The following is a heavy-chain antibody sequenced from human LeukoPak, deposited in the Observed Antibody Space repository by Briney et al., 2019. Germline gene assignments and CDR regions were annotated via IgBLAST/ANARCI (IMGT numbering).Heavy chain of an antibody. CDR1: GFTFSSYD. Sequence: PGGSLRLSCAASGFTFSSYDMHWVRQATGKGLEWVSAIGTAGDTYYPGSVKGRFTISRENAKNSLYLQMNSLRAGDTAVYYCARSLPNYYAHGMDVWGQGTTVTVSS. CDR2: IGTAGDT. D-gene: IGHD3-10*01. CDR3: ARSLPNYYAHGMDV. V-gene: IGHV3-13*01. J-gene: IGHJ6*02.